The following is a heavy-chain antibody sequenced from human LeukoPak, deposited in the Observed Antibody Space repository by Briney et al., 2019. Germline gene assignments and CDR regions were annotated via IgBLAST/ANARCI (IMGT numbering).Heavy chain of an antibody. CDR2: ISGSGGGT. CDR3: ANDYRSGSFHDF. D-gene: IGHD3-10*01. V-gene: IGHV3-23*01. J-gene: IGHJ4*02. CDR1: GFTFSSYA. Sequence: GGSLRLSCAASGFTFSSYAMTWVRQAPGKGLEWVSGISGSGGGTYYADSVKGRFTISRDNSKNTLYLQMNTLRAEDTAVYYCANDYRSGSFHDFWGQGTLVTVSS.